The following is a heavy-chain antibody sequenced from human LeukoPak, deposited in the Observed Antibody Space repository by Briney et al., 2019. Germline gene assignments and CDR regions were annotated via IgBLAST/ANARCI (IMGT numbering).Heavy chain of an antibody. CDR1: GGSISSYY. Sequence: ETLSLTCTVSGGSISSYYWSWIRQPPGKGLEWSGYIYYSGSTNFNPSLKSRVTISVDTSKNQFSLKLSSVTAADTAVYYCARGGLEYQLLSYFDYWGQGTLVTVSS. J-gene: IGHJ4*02. CDR3: ARGGLEYQLLSYFDY. D-gene: IGHD2-2*01. V-gene: IGHV4-59*01. CDR2: IYYSGST.